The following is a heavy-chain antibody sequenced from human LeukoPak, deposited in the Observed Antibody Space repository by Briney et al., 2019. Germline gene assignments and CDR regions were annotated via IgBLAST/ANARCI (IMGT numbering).Heavy chain of an antibody. D-gene: IGHD4-23*01. J-gene: IGHJ4*02. Sequence: GGSLRLSCAASGFTFSSYSMNWVRQAPGKGLEWVSYISSSSSTIYYADSVKGRFTISRDNAKNSLYLQMNSLRAEDTAVYYCARDTRQFYGGNSVRGGCDYWGQGTLVTVSS. CDR1: GFTFSSYS. CDR2: ISSSSSTI. V-gene: IGHV3-48*01. CDR3: ARDTRQFYGGNSVRGGCDY.